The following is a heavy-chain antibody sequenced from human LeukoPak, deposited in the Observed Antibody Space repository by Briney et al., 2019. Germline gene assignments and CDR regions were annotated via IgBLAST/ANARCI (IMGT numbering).Heavy chain of an antibody. CDR3: AKEFAYDYVWGSYRYTSYYYYGMDV. CDR1: GFTFSSYG. D-gene: IGHD3-16*02. Sequence: GGSLRLSRAASGFTFSSYGMHWVRQAPGKGLEWVAVISYDGSNKYYADSVKGRFTISRDNSKNTLYLQMNSLRAEDTAVYYCAKEFAYDYVWGSYRYTSYYYYGMDVWGQGTTVTVSS. J-gene: IGHJ6*02. CDR2: ISYDGSNK. V-gene: IGHV3-30*18.